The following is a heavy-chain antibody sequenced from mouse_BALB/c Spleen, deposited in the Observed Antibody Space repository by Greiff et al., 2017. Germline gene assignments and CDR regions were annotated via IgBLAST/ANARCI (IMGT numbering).Heavy chain of an antibody. J-gene: IGHJ4*01. CDR1: GYTFTSYT. D-gene: IGHD3-3*01. V-gene: IGHV1-4*01. Sequence: QVQLKQSGAELARPGASVKMSCKASGYTFTSYTMHWVKQRPGQGLEWIGYINPSSGYTNYNQKFKDKATLTADKSSSTAYMQLSSLTSEDSAVYYCAREPLGDYYAMDYWGQGTSVTVSS. CDR2: INPSSGYT. CDR3: AREPLGDYYAMDY.